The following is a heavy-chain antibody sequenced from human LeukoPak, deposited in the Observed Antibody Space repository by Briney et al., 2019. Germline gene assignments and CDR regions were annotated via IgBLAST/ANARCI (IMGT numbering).Heavy chain of an antibody. D-gene: IGHD6-19*01. CDR1: GASITGHY. CDR2: IYYSGTT. Sequence: SETLSLTCTVSGASITGHYWSWIRQPPGKGLEWIGFIYYSGTTNYNPSLKSRVTISVDTSKNQFSLKLSSVTAADTAVYYCAKHPNSSGWFSGYFDYWGQGTLVTVSS. V-gene: IGHV4-59*08. CDR3: AKHPNSSGWFSGYFDY. J-gene: IGHJ4*02.